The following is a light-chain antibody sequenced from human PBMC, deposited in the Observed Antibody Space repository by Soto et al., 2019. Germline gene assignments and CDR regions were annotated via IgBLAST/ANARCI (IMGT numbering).Light chain of an antibody. Sequence: IVLTQSPCTLSLSPGERATLSCRAIQSVSSSYLAWYQQKPGQAPRLLIYGASSRATGIPDRFSGSGSGTDFTLTISRLEPEDFAVYYCQQYGSSPTTFGQGTKVDIK. CDR3: QQYGSSPTT. V-gene: IGKV3-20*01. J-gene: IGKJ1*01. CDR2: GAS. CDR1: QSVSSSY.